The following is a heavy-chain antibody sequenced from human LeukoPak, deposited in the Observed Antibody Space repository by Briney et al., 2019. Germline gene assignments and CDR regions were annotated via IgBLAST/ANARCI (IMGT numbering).Heavy chain of an antibody. D-gene: IGHD2-15*01. V-gene: IGHV5-51*01. J-gene: IGHJ3*02. CDR3: ARPRVDARADIDGFHI. CDR2: IYPADSDT. CDR1: GYSFTNYW. Sequence: GESLKISCKGSGYSFTNYWIGWVRQMPGKGLEWMGIIYPADSDTKYNPSFRGQVTISADKSISTAYLQWSTLKASDTAMYYCARPRVDARADIDGFHIWGQGTRVTVSS.